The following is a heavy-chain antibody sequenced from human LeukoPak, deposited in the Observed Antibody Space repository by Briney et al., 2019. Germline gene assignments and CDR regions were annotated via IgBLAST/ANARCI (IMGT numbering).Heavy chain of an antibody. CDR2: IYTSGST. V-gene: IGHV4-61*02. J-gene: IGHJ5*02. CDR3: ARDIVVVVAATPVNWFDP. Sequence: PSQTLSLTCTVSGGSISSGSYYWSWIRQPAGKGLEWIGRIYTSGSTNYNPSLKSRVTISVDTSKNQFSLKLSSVTAADTAVYYRARDIVVVVAATPVNWFDPWGQGTLVTVSS. D-gene: IGHD2-15*01. CDR1: GGSISSGSYY.